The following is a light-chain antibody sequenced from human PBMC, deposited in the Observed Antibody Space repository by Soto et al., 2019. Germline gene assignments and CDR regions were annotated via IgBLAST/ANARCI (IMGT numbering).Light chain of an antibody. CDR1: QGIKDY. CDR2: GAS. CDR3: QQYNQWLT. V-gene: IGKV3-15*01. J-gene: IGKJ4*01. Sequence: EIVMTQSPATLSVSPGERATLSCRASQGIKDYVAWFQQKPGQAPRLLIYGASTRATGIPVRFSGSGSGTDFTLTINSLQSEDFGLYYCQQYNQWLTFGGGTKVDIK.